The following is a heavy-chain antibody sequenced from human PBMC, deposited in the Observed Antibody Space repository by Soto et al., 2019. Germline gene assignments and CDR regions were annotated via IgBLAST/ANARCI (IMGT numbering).Heavy chain of an antibody. J-gene: IGHJ6*03. Sequence: SETLSLTCTVSGGSISSGGYYWSWIRQHPGKGLEWIGYIYYSGSTYYNPSLKSRVTISVDTSKNQFSLKLSSVTAADTAVYYCARAPFCSSTSCQPRILSYMDVWGKGTTVTVSS. CDR3: ARAPFCSSTSCQPRILSYMDV. V-gene: IGHV4-31*03. CDR1: GGSISSGGYY. D-gene: IGHD2-2*01. CDR2: IYYSGST.